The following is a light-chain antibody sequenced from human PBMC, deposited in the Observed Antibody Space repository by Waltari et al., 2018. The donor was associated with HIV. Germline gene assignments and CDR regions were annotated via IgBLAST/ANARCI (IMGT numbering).Light chain of an antibody. CDR2: ADN. CDR3: AAWDDSLNGYV. V-gene: IGLV1-44*01. Sequence: QSVLTQPPSASGTPGQRVTISCSGSSSNIGSNTVNWYQQLPGTAPKLLMYADNQRPSGVPDRLADSKSGTAASLAISGLQSEDEADYYCAAWDDSLNGYVFGSGTKVTVL. J-gene: IGLJ1*01. CDR1: SSNIGSNT.